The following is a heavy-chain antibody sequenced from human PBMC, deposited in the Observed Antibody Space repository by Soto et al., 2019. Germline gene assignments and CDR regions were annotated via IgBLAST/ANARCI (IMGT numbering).Heavy chain of an antibody. CDR2: TRSNGEYT. CDR1: GFTFSNYA. V-gene: IGHV3-23*01. J-gene: IGHJ6*02. D-gene: IGHD6-6*01. CDR3: AKESMSVAVSASRVYGMDV. Sequence: PGGSLRLSCAGSGFTFSNYAMTWVRQAPGKGLEWVSTTRSNGEYTYYADSVKGRFTVSRDNSQNALLLEMSSLRAEDTAVYYCAKESMSVAVSASRVYGMDVWGQGTTVTVSS.